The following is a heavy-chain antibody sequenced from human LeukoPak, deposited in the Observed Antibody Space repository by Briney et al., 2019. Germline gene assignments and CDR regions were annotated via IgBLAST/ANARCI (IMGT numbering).Heavy chain of an antibody. Sequence: PSETLSLTCTVSGGSISSYYWSWIRQPPGKGLEWIGYIYYSGSTNYNPSLKSRVTISVDTSKNQFSLKLSSVTAADTAVYYCARGVFGEASYYMDVWGKGTTVTVSS. CDR3: ARGVFGEASYYMDV. CDR2: IYYSGST. V-gene: IGHV4-59*01. D-gene: IGHD3-10*01. CDR1: GGSISSYY. J-gene: IGHJ6*03.